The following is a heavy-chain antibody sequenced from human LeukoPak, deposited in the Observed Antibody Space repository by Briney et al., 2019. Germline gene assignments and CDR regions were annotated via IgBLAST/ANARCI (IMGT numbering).Heavy chain of an antibody. CDR3: AREATVTPRYFDL. V-gene: IGHV4-34*01. CDR1: GGSFSGYY. Sequence: SETLSLTCAVYGGSFSGYYWSWIRQPPGKGLEWIGEINHSGSTNYNPSLKSRVTISVDTSKNQFSLKLSSVTAADTAVYYCAREATVTPRYFDLWGRGTLVTVSS. CDR2: INHSGST. J-gene: IGHJ2*01. D-gene: IGHD4-17*01.